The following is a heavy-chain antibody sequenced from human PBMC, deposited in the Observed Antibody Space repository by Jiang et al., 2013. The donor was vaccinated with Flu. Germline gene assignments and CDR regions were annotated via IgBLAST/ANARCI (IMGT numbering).Heavy chain of an antibody. D-gene: IGHD2-21*02. CDR2: INTYNGNT. Sequence: APGQGLEWMGWINTYNGNTNYAQKLQGRVTMTTDTSTSTAYMELRRLRSDDTAVYYCVRGDNFDYWGQGTLVTVSS. CDR3: VRGDNFDY. V-gene: IGHV1-18*01. J-gene: IGHJ4*02.